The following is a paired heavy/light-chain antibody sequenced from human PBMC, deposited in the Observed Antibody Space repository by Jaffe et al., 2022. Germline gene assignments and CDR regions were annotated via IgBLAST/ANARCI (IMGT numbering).Light chain of an antibody. CDR1: QSISSY. Sequence: DIQMTQSPSSLSASVGDRVTITCRASQSISSYLNWYQQKPGKAPKLLIYAASSLQSGVPSRFSGSGSGTDFTLTISSLQPEDFATYYCQQSYSTLYTFGQGTKVEIK. CDR2: AAS. V-gene: IGKV1-39*01. J-gene: IGKJ1*01. CDR3: QQSYSTLYT.
Heavy chain of an antibody. J-gene: IGHJ5*02. Sequence: QVQLQQWGAGLLKPSETLSLTCAVYGGSFSGYYWSWIRQPPGKGLEWIGEINHSGSTNYSPSLKSRVTISVDTSKNQFSLKLSSVTAADTAVYYCARRLKQRQLVRTLCWFDPWGQGTLVTVSS. D-gene: IGHD6-13*01. CDR3: ARRLKQRQLVRTLCWFDP. CDR1: GGSFSGYY. CDR2: INHSGST. V-gene: IGHV4-34*01.